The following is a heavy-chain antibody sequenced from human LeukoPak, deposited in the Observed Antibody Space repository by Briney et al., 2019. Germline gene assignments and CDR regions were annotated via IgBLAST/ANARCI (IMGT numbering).Heavy chain of an antibody. Sequence: GGSLRLSCAASVFTFSGSAMHWVRQASGKGLEWVGRIRSKVNNYATAYAASVKGRFTISRDDSKNTAYLQLNSLETEDTAVYYCTRHQGAGGSGVDYWGQGTLVTVSS. CDR3: TRHQGAGGSGVDY. CDR2: IRSKVNNYAT. V-gene: IGHV3-73*01. CDR1: VFTFSGSA. D-gene: IGHD2-15*01. J-gene: IGHJ4*02.